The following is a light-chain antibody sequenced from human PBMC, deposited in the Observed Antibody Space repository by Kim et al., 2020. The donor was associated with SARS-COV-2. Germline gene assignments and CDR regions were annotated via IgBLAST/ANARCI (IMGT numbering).Light chain of an antibody. J-gene: IGKJ4*01. CDR2: EAS. V-gene: IGKV1-5*01. CDR3: QQYQNYPLT. Sequence: ASAGERATLTCRATQNVSGWLAWYQQKPGKAPKLLIYEASSLPSGIPSRFSGIDSGTEFTLTISSLQPDDSATYFCQQYQNYPLTFGGGTKVDIK. CDR1: QNVSGW.